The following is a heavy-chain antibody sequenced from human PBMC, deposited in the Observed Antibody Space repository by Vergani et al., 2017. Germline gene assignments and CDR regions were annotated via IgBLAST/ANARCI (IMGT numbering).Heavy chain of an antibody. CDR1: GVSVSSSDYS. Sequence: QVHLPESGPELVKPSQTLSLTCTVSGVSVSSSDYSWTWIRPPAGRGLEWIGRLYGRDNTKYNPSLLSRVTISLDASKTQFSLTLTSVTAADAGVYYCASVNDYRVDYWGQGTLVTVSS. J-gene: IGHJ4*02. CDR3: ASVNDYRVDY. V-gene: IGHV4-61*02. D-gene: IGHD3-16*01. CDR2: LYGRDNT.